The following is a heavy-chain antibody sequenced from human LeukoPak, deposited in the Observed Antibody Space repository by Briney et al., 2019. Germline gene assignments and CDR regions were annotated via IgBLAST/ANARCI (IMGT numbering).Heavy chain of an antibody. Sequence: GGSLRLSCAASGFTFSSYSMNWVRQAPGKGLEWVSSISGSSSYIYYADSVKGRFTISRDNAKNSLYLQMNSLRAEDTAVYYCARDRTTVTTLAFDIWGQGTMVTVSS. CDR3: ARDRTTVTTLAFDI. V-gene: IGHV3-21*01. CDR2: ISGSSSYI. D-gene: IGHD4-17*01. CDR1: GFTFSSYS. J-gene: IGHJ3*02.